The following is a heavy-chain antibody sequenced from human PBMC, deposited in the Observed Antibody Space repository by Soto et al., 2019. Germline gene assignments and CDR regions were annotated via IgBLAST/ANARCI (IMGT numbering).Heavy chain of an antibody. Sequence: QVQLVQSGAEVTKPGSSVKVSCKASGGTFSSYAISWVRQAPGQGIEWMGGIIPIFGTANYAQKFQGRVTITADESTSTAYIELSSLRSEDTAVYYCARTRGAGDYYYGMDVWGQGTTVTVSS. D-gene: IGHD3-10*01. CDR1: GGTFSSYA. CDR3: ARTRGAGDYYYGMDV. V-gene: IGHV1-69*01. CDR2: IIPIFGTA. J-gene: IGHJ6*02.